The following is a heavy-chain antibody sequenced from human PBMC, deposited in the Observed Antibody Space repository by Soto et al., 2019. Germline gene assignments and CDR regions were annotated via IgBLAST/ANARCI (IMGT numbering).Heavy chain of an antibody. D-gene: IGHD4-17*01. CDR3: ARLKEDSYGDYYSHFDY. J-gene: IGHJ4*02. CDR2: IYYSGST. V-gene: IGHV4-39*01. CDR1: GGSISSSSYY. Sequence: QLQLQESGPGLVKPSETLSLTCTVSGGSISSSSYYWGWIRQPPGKGLEWIGSIYYSGSTYYNPSLKSRVTISVDTSKNQFSLKLSSVTAADTAVYYCARLKEDSYGDYYSHFDYWGQGTLVTVSS.